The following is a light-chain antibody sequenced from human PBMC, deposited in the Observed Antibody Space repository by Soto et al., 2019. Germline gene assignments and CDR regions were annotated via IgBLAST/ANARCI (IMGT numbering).Light chain of an antibody. Sequence: EIVLTQSPGTLSLSPVERATLSCRASQSVISTYLAWYQQKPGQAPRLLIYGASSRATGIPDRFSGSGSGTDFTLTISRLEPEDFAVYYCQQYGSSPITFGQGTRLVI. CDR1: QSVISTY. CDR2: GAS. V-gene: IGKV3-20*01. CDR3: QQYGSSPIT. J-gene: IGKJ5*01.